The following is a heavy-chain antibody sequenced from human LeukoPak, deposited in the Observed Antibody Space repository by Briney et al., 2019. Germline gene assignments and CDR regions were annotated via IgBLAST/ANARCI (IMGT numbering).Heavy chain of an antibody. CDR2: TSSYNGDT. J-gene: IGHJ4*02. Sequence: ASVKVSCKASGYTFTKYAISWVRQAPGQGLEWMGWTSSYNGDTSYAQKFQGRVTMTTDTSTRNAYMELRSLRSDDTAVYYCARDFGGFGSGIPELDYWGQGTLVTVSS. V-gene: IGHV1-18*01. CDR1: GYTFTKYA. CDR3: ARDFGGFGSGIPELDY. D-gene: IGHD3-10*01.